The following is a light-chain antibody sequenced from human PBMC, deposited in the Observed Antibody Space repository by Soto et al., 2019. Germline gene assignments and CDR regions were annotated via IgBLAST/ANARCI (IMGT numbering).Light chain of an antibody. V-gene: IGKV1D-13*01. CDR1: HDIASA. J-gene: IGKJ5*01. Sequence: AIQLTQSPSSLSASVGDRVTITCRASHDIASALAWYQQKPGKPPKLMIYDASTLEGGVPSRFSGSGSGTDFTLTISGLQPEDFATYYGQQFNYFRVTFGQGTRLEI. CDR3: QQFNYFRVT. CDR2: DAS.